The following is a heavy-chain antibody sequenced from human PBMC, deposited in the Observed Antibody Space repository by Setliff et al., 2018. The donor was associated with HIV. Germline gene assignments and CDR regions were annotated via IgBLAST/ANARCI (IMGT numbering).Heavy chain of an antibody. CDR2: IGSSNHGI. Sequence: GGSLRLSCAASGFNFRSYGMTWVRQAPGKGLDWVAHIGSSNHGIHYTASVQGQFTVSRDNANNLLFLQMNTLRVEDTAVYYCASFFGDYGYWGHGTQVTVSS. V-gene: IGHV3-48*04. J-gene: IGHJ4*01. D-gene: IGHD3-10*01. CDR3: ASFFGDYGY. CDR1: GFNFRSYG.